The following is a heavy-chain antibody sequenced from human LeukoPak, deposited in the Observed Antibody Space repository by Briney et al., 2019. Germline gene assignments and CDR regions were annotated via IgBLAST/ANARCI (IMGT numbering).Heavy chain of an antibody. V-gene: IGHV3-74*01. Sequence: GGSLRLSCAASGFTFSSYWMHWVRQAPGKGLVWVSRINSDGSSTSYADSVKGRFTISRDNAKNTLYLQMNSLRAEDTAVYYCAKDGEEYSSGWSHFDYWGQGTLVTVSS. D-gene: IGHD6-19*01. CDR1: GFTFSSYW. CDR2: INSDGSST. CDR3: AKDGEEYSSGWSHFDY. J-gene: IGHJ4*02.